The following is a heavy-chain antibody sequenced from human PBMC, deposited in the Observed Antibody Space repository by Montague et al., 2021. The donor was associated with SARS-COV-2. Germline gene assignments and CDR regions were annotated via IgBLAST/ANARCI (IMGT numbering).Heavy chain of an antibody. CDR2: ISYDGSNK. J-gene: IGHJ3*02. D-gene: IGHD3-10*01. V-gene: IGHV3-30-3*01. CDR3: ARAAQKQYVLLWFGELLHDAFDI. Sequence: SLRLSCAASGFTFSSYAMHWVRQAPGKGLEWVAVISYDGSNKYYADSVKGRFTISRDNSKNTLYLQMNSLRAEDTAVYYCARAAQKQYVLLWFGELLHDAFDIGGQGTMVTVSS. CDR1: GFTFSSYA.